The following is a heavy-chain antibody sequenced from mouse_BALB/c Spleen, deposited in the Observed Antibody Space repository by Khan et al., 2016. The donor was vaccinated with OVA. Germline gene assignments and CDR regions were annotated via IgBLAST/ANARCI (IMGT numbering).Heavy chain of an antibody. D-gene: IGHD2-14*01. CDR2: IWSGGST. Sequence: QVQLKQSGPGLVQPSQSLSITCTVTDFSLSTYGIHWVRQSPGKGLEWLGVIWSGGSTDYIAAFISRLSISKDNSKSQVFCKMNSLQTDDTAIYYCTRVYYRYDRYFDVWGAGTTVTVAS. J-gene: IGHJ1*01. CDR1: DFSLSTYG. V-gene: IGHV2-4-1*01. CDR3: TRVYYRYDRYFDV.